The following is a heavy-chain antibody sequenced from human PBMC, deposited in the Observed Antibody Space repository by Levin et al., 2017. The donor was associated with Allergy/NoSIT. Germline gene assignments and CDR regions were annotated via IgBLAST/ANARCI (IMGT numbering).Heavy chain of an antibody. CDR1: GFSFGDFP. V-gene: IGHV3-30-3*01. D-gene: IGHD3-10*01. Sequence: GGSLRLSCAASGFSFGDFPMTWVRQGQGKGLEWVTSTSYDGSNENYAGSVRGRFTSSRDNSKNALYLQMNSLRVEDTAVYYCARALSGSYFDYWGQGTLVTVSS. CDR3: ARALSGSYFDY. CDR2: TSYDGSNE. J-gene: IGHJ4*02.